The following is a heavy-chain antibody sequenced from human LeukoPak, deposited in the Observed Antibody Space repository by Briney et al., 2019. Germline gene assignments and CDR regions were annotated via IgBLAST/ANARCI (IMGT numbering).Heavy chain of an antibody. Sequence: GGSLRHSCAASGFTFGDYGMSWVRQAPGKGLEWVSGINWNGGSTGYADSVQGRFTISRDNAKNSLYLQMNSLRVEDTALYYCARKSQGYNYDVWYFDYWGKGTRVTVSS. J-gene: IGHJ4*02. V-gene: IGHV3-20*04. CDR3: ARKSQGYNYDVWYFDY. CDR2: INWNGGST. CDR1: GFTFGDYG. D-gene: IGHD5-18*01.